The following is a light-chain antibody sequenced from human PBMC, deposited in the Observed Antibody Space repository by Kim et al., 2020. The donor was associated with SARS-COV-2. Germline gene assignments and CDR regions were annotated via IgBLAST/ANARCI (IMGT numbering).Light chain of an antibody. J-gene: IGKJ5*01. Sequence: SPGERATLSCRASQGVSSNLAWYQQKPGQAPRLLIYGASTRATGIPARFSGSGSGTEFTLTISSLQSEDFAVYYCQQYNNWPPITVGQGTRLEIK. V-gene: IGKV3-15*01. CDR1: QGVSSN. CDR2: GAS. CDR3: QQYNNWPPIT.